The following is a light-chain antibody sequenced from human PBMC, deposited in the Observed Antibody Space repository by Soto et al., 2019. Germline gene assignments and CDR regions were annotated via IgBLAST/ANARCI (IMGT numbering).Light chain of an antibody. CDR3: MQATRLGP. J-gene: IGKJ2*01. Sequence: ESVMTQTPLSLLVTLGQLASISCRSSQSLVHSDGNTYLSWLHQWPGQPPRLLIYKISHRLSGVPDRFSGSGAGADFTLKISRVEAEDVGVYYCMQATRLGPVGQGTRLEI. CDR1: QSLVHSDGNTY. CDR2: KIS. V-gene: IGKV2-24*01.